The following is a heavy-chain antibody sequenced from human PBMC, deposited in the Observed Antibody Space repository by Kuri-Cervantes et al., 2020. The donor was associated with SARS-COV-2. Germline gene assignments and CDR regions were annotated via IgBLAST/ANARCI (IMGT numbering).Heavy chain of an antibody. CDR3: AKDWSY. CDR1: GGSISSGSYY. J-gene: IGHJ4*02. V-gene: IGHV4-61*09. CDR2: IYTSGST. Sequence: LRLSCTVSGGSISSGSYYWSWIRQPAGKRLEWIGHIYTSGSTNYNPSIKSRVTISVDTSKNQFSLKLSSVTAADTAVYYCAKDWSYWGQGTLVTVSS.